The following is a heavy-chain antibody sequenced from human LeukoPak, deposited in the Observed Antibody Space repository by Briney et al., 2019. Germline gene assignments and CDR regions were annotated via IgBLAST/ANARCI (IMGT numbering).Heavy chain of an antibody. J-gene: IGHJ4*02. Sequence: GGSLRLSCAVSGFTVSSNCMNWVRQAPGKGLEWVSVIYSGGSTYYADSVKGRFTISRDNSKNTPHLQMNSLRAEDTAVYYCARVYYGSGRFGAIDYWGQGTLVTVSS. D-gene: IGHD3-10*01. V-gene: IGHV3-53*01. CDR2: IYSGGST. CDR3: ARVYYGSGRFGAIDY. CDR1: GFTVSSNC.